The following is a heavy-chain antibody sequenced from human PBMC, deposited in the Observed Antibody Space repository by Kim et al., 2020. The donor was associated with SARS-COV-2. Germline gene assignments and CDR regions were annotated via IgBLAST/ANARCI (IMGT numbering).Heavy chain of an antibody. CDR3: ASEGYYDSSGYSYYYYY. J-gene: IGHJ6*03. Sequence: GGSLRLSCAASGFTFSSYGMHWVRQAPGKGLEWVAVISYDGSNKYYADSVKGRFTISRDNSKNTLYLQMNSLRAEDTAVYYCASEGYYDSSGYSYYYYY. CDR1: GFTFSSYG. CDR2: ISYDGSNK. V-gene: IGHV3-30*03. D-gene: IGHD3-22*01.